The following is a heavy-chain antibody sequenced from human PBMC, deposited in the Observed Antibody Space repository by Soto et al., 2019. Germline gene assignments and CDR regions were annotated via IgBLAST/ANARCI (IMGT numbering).Heavy chain of an antibody. CDR2: ISSNSAYI. Sequence: PGGSLRLSCAASGFTFSSFTMNWVRQAPGKGLEWVSTISSNSAYIYYTDALRGRFTISRDNAKNSLHLQMNSLRAEDTAVYYCTRDASRDSSARGWFDPWGPGTLVTFSS. D-gene: IGHD6-13*01. CDR3: TRDASRDSSARGWFDP. V-gene: IGHV3-21*01. J-gene: IGHJ5*02. CDR1: GFTFSSFT.